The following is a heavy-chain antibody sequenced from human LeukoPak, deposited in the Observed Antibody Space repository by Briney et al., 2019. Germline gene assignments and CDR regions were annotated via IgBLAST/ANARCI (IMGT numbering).Heavy chain of an antibody. V-gene: IGHV7-4-1*02. CDR3: ARGEYSSGWGN. CDR2: INTNTGSP. J-gene: IGHJ4*02. Sequence: ASVKVSCKASGYTFSHYAMNWVRQAPGQGLEWMGWINTNTGSPTYAQGFTGRFVFSLDASVSTAYLQISSLKAEDTAVYYCARGEYSSGWGNWGQGTLVTVSS. CDR1: GYTFSHYA. D-gene: IGHD6-19*01.